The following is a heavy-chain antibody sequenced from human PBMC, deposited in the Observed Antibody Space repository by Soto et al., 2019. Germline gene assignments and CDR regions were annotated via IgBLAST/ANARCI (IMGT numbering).Heavy chain of an antibody. J-gene: IGHJ6*03. CDR2: INWNDGST. CDR3: ARRGGSSARYYYYYMDV. D-gene: IGHD2-15*01. V-gene: IGHV3-20*01. Sequence: GGSLRLSCAASGFTFDDYGMSWVRQAPGKGLEWVTGINWNDGSTGYADSVKGQFTISRDNAKNSLYLQMKSLRAEDTALYHCARRGGSSARYYYYYMDVWGKGTTVTVSS. CDR1: GFTFDDYG.